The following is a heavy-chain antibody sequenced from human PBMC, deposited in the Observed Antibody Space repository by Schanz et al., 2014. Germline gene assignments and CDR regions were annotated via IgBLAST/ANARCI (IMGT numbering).Heavy chain of an antibody. D-gene: IGHD3-9*01. CDR1: GFNFNNYD. CDR3: ARDAADFYDILTEEDY. J-gene: IGHJ4*02. V-gene: IGHV1-18*04. CDR2: ISVYTGNT. Sequence: QVQLVQSGAEVKKPGASVKVSCTASGFNFNNYDISWVRQAPGQGLEWMGWISVYTGNTKYGQKLQGRVTMTTDTSTSTAYMELRSLRSDDTAVYYCARDAADFYDILTEEDYWGQGTLVTVSS.